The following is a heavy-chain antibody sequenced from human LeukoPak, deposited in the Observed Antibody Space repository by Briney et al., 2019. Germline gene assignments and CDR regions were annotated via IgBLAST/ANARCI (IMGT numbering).Heavy chain of an antibody. CDR3: ARGEYYYDSSGYSFDY. J-gene: IGHJ4*02. D-gene: IGHD3-22*01. CDR2: INPNSGGT. Sequence: ASVKVSCKASGYTFTSYDINWVRQATGQGLEWMGRINPNSGGTNYAQKFQGRVTMTRDTSISTAYMELSRLRSDDTAVYYCARGEYYYDSSGYSFDYWGQGTLVTVSS. CDR1: GYTFTSYD. V-gene: IGHV1-2*06.